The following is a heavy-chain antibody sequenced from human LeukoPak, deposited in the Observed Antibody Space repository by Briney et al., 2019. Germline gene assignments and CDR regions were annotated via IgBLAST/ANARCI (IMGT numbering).Heavy chain of an antibody. D-gene: IGHD3-22*01. J-gene: IGHJ4*02. CDR2: ISYDGSNK. CDR1: GFTFSSYA. CDR3: ARDSLTDYYDSSGLTH. V-gene: IGHV3-30*01. Sequence: GGSLRLSCAASGFTFSSYAMHWVRQAPGKGLEWVAVISYDGSNKYYADSVKGRFTISRDNSKNMLYLQMNSLRAEDTAVYYCARDSLTDYYDSSGLTHWGQGTLVTVSS.